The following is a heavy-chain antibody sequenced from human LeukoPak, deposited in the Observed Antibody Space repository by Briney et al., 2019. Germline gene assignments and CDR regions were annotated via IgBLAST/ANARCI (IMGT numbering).Heavy chain of an antibody. J-gene: IGHJ4*02. D-gene: IGHD3-10*01. CDR3: ARFPPLRGSGIEDY. V-gene: IGHV3-66*01. CDR2: IYSGGNT. CDR1: GFTVSRNY. Sequence: GGSLRLSCAASGFTVSRNYMSWVRQAPGKGLEWVSVIYSGGNTYYADSVKGRFTISRDNSKNTLYLQMNSLRAEDTAVYYCARFPPLRGSGIEDYWGQGTLVTVSS.